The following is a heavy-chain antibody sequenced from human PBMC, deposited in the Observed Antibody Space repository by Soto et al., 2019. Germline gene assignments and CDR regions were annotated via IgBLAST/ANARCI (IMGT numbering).Heavy chain of an antibody. CDR3: AKDLSDWGVFDY. D-gene: IGHD2-21*01. CDR1: GFSFHTYA. V-gene: IGHV3-23*01. J-gene: IGHJ4*02. Sequence: VQLLESEGNLVQPGGSLRLSCAASGFSFHTYAMGWVRQAPGKGLEWVSSLSGSGGSTNYADSVKARFTISRDNSKDILYLQMNNLRAEDTAMYYFAKDLSDWGVFDYWGPGTLVTVSS. CDR2: LSGSGGST.